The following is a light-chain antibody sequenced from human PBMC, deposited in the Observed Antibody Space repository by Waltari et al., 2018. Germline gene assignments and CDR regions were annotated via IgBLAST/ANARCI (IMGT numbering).Light chain of an antibody. CDR1: DIGYKS. J-gene: IGLJ2*01. CDR2: GDR. CDR3: QVWDSSSDHVV. Sequence: SYVLAQPPSVSVAPGVTARITCGGNDIGYKSVHWYQVKAGQAPVVVVSGDRDRTSGIPGRFSASNSANTATLTSGGVEAGDEADYYCQVWDSSSDHVVFGGGTKLTVL. V-gene: IGLV3-21*02.